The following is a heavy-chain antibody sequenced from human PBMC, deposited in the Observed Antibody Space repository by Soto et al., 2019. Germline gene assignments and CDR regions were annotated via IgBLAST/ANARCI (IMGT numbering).Heavy chain of an antibody. CDR2: IYESGYT. CDR1: GASVSTGAYY. D-gene: IGHD5-18*01. J-gene: IGHJ5*02. Sequence: TLSLTCTFSGASVSTGAYYCGWFGQRPGKGLEWVGYIYESGYTYYNTSLKSRLTISLDRSNNQFSLGLTSVTAADTAVYYCVRALRHTAMLYPWFAPWAQGSQVSV. V-gene: IGHV4-31*03. CDR3: VRALRHTAMLYPWFAP.